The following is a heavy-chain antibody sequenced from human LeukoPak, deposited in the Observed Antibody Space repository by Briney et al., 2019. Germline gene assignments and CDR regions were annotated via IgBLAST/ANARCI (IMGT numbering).Heavy chain of an antibody. CDR3: ARGSEWELLNFDY. CDR1: GGSISSGSYY. D-gene: IGHD1-26*01. Sequence: PSQTLSLTCTVSGGSISSGSYYWSWIRQPAGKGLEWIGRIYTSGSTNYNPSLKSRVTMSVDTSKNQFSLKLSSVTAADTAVYYCARGSEWELLNFDYWGQGTLVTVSS. V-gene: IGHV4-61*02. J-gene: IGHJ4*02. CDR2: IYTSGST.